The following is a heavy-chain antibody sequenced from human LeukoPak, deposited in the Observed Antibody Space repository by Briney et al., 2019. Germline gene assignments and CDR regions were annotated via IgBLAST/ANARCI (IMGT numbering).Heavy chain of an antibody. CDR2: INPNGGGT. CDR3: ATGGVRGYSYGPNLPFDY. Sequence: ASVKVSCKASGITFTSYYMHWVRQAPGQGLEWMGWINPNGGGTNYAQKFQDTVTMTTDTSISTAYMELSGLRSDDTAVYYCATGGVRGYSYGPNLPFDYWGQGTLVTVSS. V-gene: IGHV1-2*02. J-gene: IGHJ4*02. CDR1: GITFTSYY. D-gene: IGHD5-18*01.